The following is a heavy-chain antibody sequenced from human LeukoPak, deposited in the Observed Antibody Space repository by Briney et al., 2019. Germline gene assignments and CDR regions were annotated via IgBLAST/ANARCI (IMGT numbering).Heavy chain of an antibody. D-gene: IGHD2-15*01. CDR3: AREVAASAFDI. V-gene: IGHV3-21*01. CDR1: GFTFSDHY. Sequence: GGSLRLSCAASGFTFSDHYMDWVRQAPGKGLEWVSSISSSSSYIYYADSVKGRFTISRDNAKNSLYLQMISLRAEDTAVYYCAREVAASAFDIWGQGTMVTVSS. CDR2: ISSSSSYI. J-gene: IGHJ3*02.